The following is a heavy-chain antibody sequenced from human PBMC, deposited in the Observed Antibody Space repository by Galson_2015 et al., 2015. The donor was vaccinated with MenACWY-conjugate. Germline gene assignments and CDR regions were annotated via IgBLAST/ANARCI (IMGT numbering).Heavy chain of an antibody. CDR3: ARQGPSGRAFDI. CDR2: IYDSGST. D-gene: IGHD3-10*01. V-gene: IGHV4-39*01. J-gene: IGHJ3*02. Sequence: LSLTCNVSAGSISSSTYYWGWIRQSPGKGLEWIGTIYDSGSTYYNPSLKSRVTISVDTSRNQFSLKLSSVTAADTAVYYCARQGPSGRAFDIWGQGTMVTVSS. CDR1: AGSISSSTYY.